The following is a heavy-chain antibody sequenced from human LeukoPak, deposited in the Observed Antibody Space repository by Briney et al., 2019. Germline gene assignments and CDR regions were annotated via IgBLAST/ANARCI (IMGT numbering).Heavy chain of an antibody. CDR3: ARGPPLGRWELPNWFDP. CDR1: GYTFTSYA. J-gene: IGHJ5*02. Sequence: GASVKVSCKASGYTFTSYAMNWVRQAPGQGLEWMGWINTNTGNPTYAQGFTGRFVFSLDTSVSTAYLQISSLKAEDTAVYYCARGPPLGRWELPNWFDPWGQGTLVTVSS. D-gene: IGHD1-26*01. V-gene: IGHV7-4-1*02. CDR2: INTNTGNP.